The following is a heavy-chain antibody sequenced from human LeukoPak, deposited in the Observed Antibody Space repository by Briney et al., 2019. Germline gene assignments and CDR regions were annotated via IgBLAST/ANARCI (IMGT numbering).Heavy chain of an antibody. CDR3: ARGKVLFDY. Sequence: ASVKVSCKASGYTFISYPLSWVRQAPGQGPEWVGWMNPNNSTRGYAEKFQGRVLMTRDTSINTAYMELRSLKSGDTAVYYCARGKVLFDYWGQGTLVTVSS. CDR2: MNPNNSTR. J-gene: IGHJ4*02. V-gene: IGHV1-8*01. CDR1: GYTFISYP.